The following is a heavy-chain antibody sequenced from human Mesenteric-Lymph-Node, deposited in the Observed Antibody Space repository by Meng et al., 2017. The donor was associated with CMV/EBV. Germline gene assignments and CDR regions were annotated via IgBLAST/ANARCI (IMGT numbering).Heavy chain of an antibody. CDR2: IVWDGGIT. Sequence: GGSLRLSCAASGFTFDAYSMHWVRQAPGKGLEWVSLIVWDGGITYYADSVKGRFIISRDNSKNSLYLQMNSLRTEDTALYYCAKDITTARYYHYHGMDVWGQGTAVTVSS. CDR1: GFTFDAYS. CDR3: AKDITTARYYHYHGMDV. V-gene: IGHV3-43*01. D-gene: IGHD6-6*01. J-gene: IGHJ6*02.